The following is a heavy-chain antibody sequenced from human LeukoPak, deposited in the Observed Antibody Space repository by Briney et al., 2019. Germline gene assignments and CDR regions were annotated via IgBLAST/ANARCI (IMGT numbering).Heavy chain of an antibody. D-gene: IGHD2-2*01. CDR2: ISAYNGNT. J-gene: IGHJ4*02. CDR3: ARYCSSTSCYHYFFDY. V-gene: IGHV1-18*01. Sequence: ASVKVSCKASGGTFSSYAISWVRQAPGQGLEWMGWISAYNGNTNYAQKLQGRVTMTTDTSTSTAYMELRSLRSDDTAVYYCARYCSSTSCYHYFFDYWGQGTLVTVSS. CDR1: GGTFSSYA.